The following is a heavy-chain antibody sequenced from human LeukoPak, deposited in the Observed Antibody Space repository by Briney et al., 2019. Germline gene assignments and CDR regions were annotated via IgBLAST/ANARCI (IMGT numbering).Heavy chain of an antibody. Sequence: GASVKVSCKASGYTFTSYYIHWLRQAPGQGFGWMGWSDPNSGATKYEHFQGRVTMTWDTSISTAYMEVSRLTSDDTAMFYCARDPPATTAFDVWDQGTMVTVSS. J-gene: IGHJ3*01. V-gene: IGHV1-2*02. CDR2: SDPNSGAT. CDR3: ARDPPATTAFDV. CDR1: GYTFTSYY. D-gene: IGHD1-1*01.